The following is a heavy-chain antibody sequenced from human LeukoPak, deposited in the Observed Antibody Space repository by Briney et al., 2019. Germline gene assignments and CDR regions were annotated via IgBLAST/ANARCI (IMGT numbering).Heavy chain of an antibody. CDR2: INPNSGGT. D-gene: IGHD6-19*01. V-gene: IGHV1-2*02. CDR3: AREGSGSGWYGGDY. CDR1: GYTFTGYY. J-gene: IGHJ4*02. Sequence: ASVKVSCKASGYTFTGYYMHWVRQAPGQGLEWMGWINPNSGGTNYAQKFQGRVTMTRDTSISTAYMELSRLRSDDTAVYYCAREGSGSGWYGGDYWGQGTLVTVSS.